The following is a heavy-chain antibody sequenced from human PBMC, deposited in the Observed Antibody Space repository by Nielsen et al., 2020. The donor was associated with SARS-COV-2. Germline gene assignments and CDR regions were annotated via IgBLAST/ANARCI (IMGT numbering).Heavy chain of an antibody. CDR3: AKPVFGELFLFDY. CDR1: GFSFSNYE. V-gene: IGHV3-48*03. CDR2: ISSSGGTI. D-gene: IGHD3-10*02. Sequence: SLKIPCAASGFSFSNYEMNWVRQAPGKGLEWVSSISSSGGTIYYADSMKGRFTISRDNAKKSLDLQMNSLRAEDTAVYYCAKPVFGELFLFDYWGQGTLVTVSS. J-gene: IGHJ4*02.